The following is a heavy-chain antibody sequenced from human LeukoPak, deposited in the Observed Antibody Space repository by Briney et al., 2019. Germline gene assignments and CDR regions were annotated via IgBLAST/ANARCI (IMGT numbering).Heavy chain of an antibody. J-gene: IGHJ6*03. V-gene: IGHV3-21*01. CDR3: ARYDYGAYYYYYYYMDV. CDR2: ISSSSSYI. D-gene: IGHD4-17*01. Sequence: PGGSLRLSCAASGFTFSSYSMNWVRQAPGKGLEWVSSISSSSSYIYYADSVKGRFTISRDNAKNSLYLQMNSLRAEDTAVYYCARYDYGAYYYYYYYMDVWGKGTTVTVSS. CDR1: GFTFSSYS.